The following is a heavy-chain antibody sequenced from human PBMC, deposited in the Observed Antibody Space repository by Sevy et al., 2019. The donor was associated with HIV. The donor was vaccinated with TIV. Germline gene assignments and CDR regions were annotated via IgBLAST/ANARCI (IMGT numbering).Heavy chain of an antibody. CDR2: LYSGSKT. J-gene: IGHJ6*02. D-gene: IGHD2-2*02. Sequence: GGSLRLSCAASGFTFNIYSMNWVRQAPGKGLEWVSVLYSGSKTDYADSVKGRFTISRDNSKNTLYLQMNSLRAEDTAVYYCARDKNTFYYGMDVWGQGTTVTVSS. CDR3: ARDKNTFYYGMDV. CDR1: GFTFNIYS. V-gene: IGHV3-53*01.